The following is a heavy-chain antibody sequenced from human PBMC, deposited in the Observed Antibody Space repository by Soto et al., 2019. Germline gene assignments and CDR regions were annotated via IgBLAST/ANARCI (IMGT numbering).Heavy chain of an antibody. CDR2: ISYDGSNK. CDR3: ARGNQWELLSWIDY. CDR1: GFTFSSYA. Sequence: GGSLRLSCAASGFTFSSYAMHWVRQAPGKGLEWVAVISYDGSNKYYADSVKGRFTISRDSSKNTLYLQMNSLRAEDTAVYYCARGNQWELLSWIDYWGQGTLVTVSS. J-gene: IGHJ4*02. D-gene: IGHD1-26*01. V-gene: IGHV3-30-3*01.